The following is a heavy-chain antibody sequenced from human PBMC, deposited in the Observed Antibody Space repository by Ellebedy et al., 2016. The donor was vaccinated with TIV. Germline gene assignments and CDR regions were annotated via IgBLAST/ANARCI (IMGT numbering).Heavy chain of an antibody. CDR3: ARDRLSGLGGGGGDV. J-gene: IGHJ6*02. CDR1: GFSFSNYN. Sequence: PGGSLRLSCAASGFSFSNYNMNWVRQAPGKGLEWVSCISSGSSTIYYADSVKGRFTISRDNAKNSLYLQMNSLRSDDTAVYYCARDRLSGLGGGGGDVWGQGTTVTVSS. CDR2: ISSGSSTI. V-gene: IGHV3-48*01. D-gene: IGHD4-23*01.